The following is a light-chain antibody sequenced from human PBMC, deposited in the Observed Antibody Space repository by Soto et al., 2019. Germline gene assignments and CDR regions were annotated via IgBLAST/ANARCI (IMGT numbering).Light chain of an antibody. Sequence: DIPMTQSPSSLSASIGDRVTITCRSSQVITNDLGWYQQKPGKAPKRLIYAASTLQSGVPSRFSGSGSGTEFTLTISSLQPEDFATYYCLQPNTYPWTFGQGTKVEIK. V-gene: IGKV1-17*01. J-gene: IGKJ1*01. CDR2: AAS. CDR1: QVITND. CDR3: LQPNTYPWT.